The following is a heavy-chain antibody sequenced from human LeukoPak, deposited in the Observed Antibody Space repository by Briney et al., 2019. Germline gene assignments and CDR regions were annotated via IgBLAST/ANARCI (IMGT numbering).Heavy chain of an antibody. Sequence: GESLRLSCAASGFTFSSYAMSWVRQAPGKGLEWVSGISWNSGSIGYADSVKGRFTISRDNSKNTLYLQMNSLRAEDTAIYYCARDERLLSFLKWGQGTLVTVSS. J-gene: IGHJ4*02. CDR3: ARDERLLSFLK. CDR2: ISWNSGSI. D-gene: IGHD3-3*01. V-gene: IGHV3-23*01. CDR1: GFTFSSYA.